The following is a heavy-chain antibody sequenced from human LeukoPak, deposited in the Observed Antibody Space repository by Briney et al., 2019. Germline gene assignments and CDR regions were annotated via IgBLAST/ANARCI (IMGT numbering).Heavy chain of an antibody. CDR3: ARENLPYYYGMDV. CDR1: GYTFTNYG. Sequence: ASVKVSCKASGYTFTNYGISWVRQAPGQGLEWMAWINTYNGKTYYAQNFQGRVTVTTDRVTSTVYMELTGLRSDDTAVYYCARENLPYYYGMDVWGQGTTVTVSS. V-gene: IGHV1-18*01. J-gene: IGHJ6*02. CDR2: INTYNGKT.